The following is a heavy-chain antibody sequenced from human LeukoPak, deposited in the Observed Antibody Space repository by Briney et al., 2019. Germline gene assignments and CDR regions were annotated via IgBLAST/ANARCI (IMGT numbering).Heavy chain of an antibody. J-gene: IGHJ4*02. CDR2: IWYDGSNK. Sequence: GGSLRLSCAASGFTFSSYGMHWVRQAPGKGLEWVAVIWYDGSNKYYADSVKGRFTISRDNSKNTLYLQMNSLRAEDTAVYYCARGGTLRYFDWLLPPNFDYWGQGTLVTVSS. CDR3: ARGGTLRYFDWLLPPNFDY. CDR1: GFTFSSYG. V-gene: IGHV3-33*01. D-gene: IGHD3-9*01.